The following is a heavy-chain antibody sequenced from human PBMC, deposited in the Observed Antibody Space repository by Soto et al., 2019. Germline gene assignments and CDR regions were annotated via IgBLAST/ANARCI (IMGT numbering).Heavy chain of an antibody. J-gene: IGHJ4*02. CDR1: GFTVSSNY. V-gene: IGHV3-53*01. CDR2: IYSGGST. D-gene: IGHD6-13*01. Sequence: GVSLRLSCAASGFTVSSNYMSWVRQAPGKGLEWVSVIYSGGSTYYADSVKGRFNNSRDNSKNTVYLQMNSLIAEDTAVYYCVRRPYSSSHFDYWGQGTLVTVSS. CDR3: VRRPYSSSHFDY.